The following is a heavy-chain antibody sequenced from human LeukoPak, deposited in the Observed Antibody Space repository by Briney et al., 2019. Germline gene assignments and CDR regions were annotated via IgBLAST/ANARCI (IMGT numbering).Heavy chain of an antibody. CDR3: ARVYKRAVEDALVGYSYYYYYMDV. CDR1: GFTFSSYW. J-gene: IGHJ6*03. V-gene: IGHV3-7*01. D-gene: IGHD6-19*01. Sequence: PGGSLRLSCAASGFTFSSYWMSWVRQAPGKGLEWVANIKQDGSEKYYVDSVKGRFTISRDNAKNSLYLQMNSLRAEDTAVYYCARVYKRAVEDALVGYSYYYYYMDVWGKGTTVTVSS. CDR2: IKQDGSEK.